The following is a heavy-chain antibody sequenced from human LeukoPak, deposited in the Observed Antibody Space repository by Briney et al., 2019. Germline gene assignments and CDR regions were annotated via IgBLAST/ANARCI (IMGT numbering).Heavy chain of an antibody. CDR1: GFTFSSYA. Sequence: GGSLRLSCAASGFTFSSYAMSWVRQAPGKGLEWVSAISGSGGSTYYADSVKGRFTISRDNSKNTLYLQMNSLRAEDTAVYYCAKDLVSYDSSGYNYYWGEGTLVTVSS. V-gene: IGHV3-23*01. D-gene: IGHD3-22*01. CDR2: ISGSGGST. CDR3: AKDLVSYDSSGYNYY. J-gene: IGHJ4*02.